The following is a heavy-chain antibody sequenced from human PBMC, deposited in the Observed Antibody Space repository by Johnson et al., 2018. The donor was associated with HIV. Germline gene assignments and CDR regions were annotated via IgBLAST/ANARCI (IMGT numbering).Heavy chain of an antibody. CDR3: ARDGESQQLPLGDAFDV. CDR1: GFSVSNTY. CDR2: IYSGGST. J-gene: IGHJ3*01. V-gene: IGHV3-66*01. D-gene: IGHD6-13*01. Sequence: MHLVESGGGLVQSGGSLRLSCGASGFSVSNTYMNWVRQAPGKGLEWVSVIYSGGSTYYADSVRGRFTISRDNSKNTLYLQMSSLRAEDTAMYYCARDGESQQLPLGDAFDVWGQGTMVTVSS.